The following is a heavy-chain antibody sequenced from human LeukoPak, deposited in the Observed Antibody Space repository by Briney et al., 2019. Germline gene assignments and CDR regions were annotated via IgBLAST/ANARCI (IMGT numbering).Heavy chain of an antibody. Sequence: GGSLRLSCAASGFTFSNYAMSWVRQAPGKGLEWLAVISYDGINKYYGDSVKGRFTISRDNSKNTLYLQMNSLRAEDTAVYYCARALGVPAAIGPWGQGTLVTVSS. D-gene: IGHD2-2*01. V-gene: IGHV3-30*04. J-gene: IGHJ5*02. CDR3: ARALGVPAAIGP. CDR1: GFTFSNYA. CDR2: ISYDGINK.